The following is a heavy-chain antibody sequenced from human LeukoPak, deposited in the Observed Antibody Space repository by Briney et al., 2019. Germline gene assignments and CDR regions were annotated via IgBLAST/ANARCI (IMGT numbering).Heavy chain of an antibody. J-gene: IGHJ4*02. CDR1: GYSISSGYY. V-gene: IGHV4-38-2*02. CDR3: ARVVPAAIASY. Sequence: SETLSLTCTVSGYSISSGYYWGWIRQPPGKGLEWIGSIYHSGSTYYNPSLKSRVTISVDTSKNQFSLKLSSVTAADTAVYYCARVVPAAIASYWGQGTLVTVSS. CDR2: IYHSGST. D-gene: IGHD2-2*01.